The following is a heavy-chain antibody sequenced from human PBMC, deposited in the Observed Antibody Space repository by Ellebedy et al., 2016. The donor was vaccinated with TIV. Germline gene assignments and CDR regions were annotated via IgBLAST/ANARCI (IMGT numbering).Heavy chain of an antibody. V-gene: IGHV3-33*08. CDR1: GFTVSSNY. J-gene: IGHJ4*02. Sequence: GGSLRLSCAASGFTVSSNYMNWVRQAPGKGLEWVAVMWYDGTNKYYADSVKGRFTISRDNSKNTLYLQIDSLRAEDTAVYYCARGTMVRGVIITVGYYFDYWGQGTLVTVSS. CDR3: ARGTMVRGVIITVGYYFDY. CDR2: MWYDGTNK. D-gene: IGHD3-10*01.